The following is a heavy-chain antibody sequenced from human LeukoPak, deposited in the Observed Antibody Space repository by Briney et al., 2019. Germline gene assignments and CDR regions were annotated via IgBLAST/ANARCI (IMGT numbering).Heavy chain of an antibody. CDR3: ATEVRRDSSGYYYVSNYAFDI. CDR1: GYTLTELS. CDR2: FDTEDGET. D-gene: IGHD3-22*01. Sequence: ASVKVSCKVSGYTLTELSMHWVRQAPGKGLEWLGGFDTEDGETIYAQKFQGRVTMTEDTSTDTAYMELSSLRSEDTAVYYCATEVRRDSSGYYYVSNYAFDIWGQGTMVTVSS. V-gene: IGHV1-24*01. J-gene: IGHJ3*02.